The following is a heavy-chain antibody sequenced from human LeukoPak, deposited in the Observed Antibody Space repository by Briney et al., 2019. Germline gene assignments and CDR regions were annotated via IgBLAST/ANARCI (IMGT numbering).Heavy chain of an antibody. Sequence: GGSLRLSCTASGFTFGNYALSWFRQAPGKGLEWVAFIRSKTYRGTTEYAASVKGRFTISRDDSKSIAYLQMNSLKTEDTAMYYCARANSFDSSGYYFDYWGQGTLVTVSS. J-gene: IGHJ4*02. D-gene: IGHD3-22*01. V-gene: IGHV3-49*03. CDR1: GFTFGNYA. CDR2: IRSKTYRGTT. CDR3: ARANSFDSSGYYFDY.